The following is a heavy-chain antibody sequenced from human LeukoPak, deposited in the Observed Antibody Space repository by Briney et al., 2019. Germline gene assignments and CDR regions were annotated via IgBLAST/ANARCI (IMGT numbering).Heavy chain of an antibody. V-gene: IGHV3-74*01. J-gene: IGHJ6*04. Sequence: GGSLRLSCAASGFTFSSYWMHWVRQAPGKGLVWFSRINSDGSSTSYADSVKGRFTISRDNAKNTLYLQMNSLRAEDTAVYYCARVAHSEEPVKTYYYGMDVWGKGTTVTVSS. D-gene: IGHD1-14*01. CDR2: INSDGSST. CDR3: ARVAHSEEPVKTYYYGMDV. CDR1: GFTFSSYW.